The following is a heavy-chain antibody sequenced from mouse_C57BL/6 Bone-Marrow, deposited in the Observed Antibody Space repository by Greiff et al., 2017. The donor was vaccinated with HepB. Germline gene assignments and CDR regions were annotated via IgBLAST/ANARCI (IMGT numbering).Heavy chain of an antibody. Sequence: QVQLQQPGAELVRPGSSVKLSCKASGYTFTSYWMHWVKQRPIQGLEWIGNIDPSDSETHYNQKFKDKATLTVDKSSSTAYMQLSSLTSDDSAVYYCARTPHYYGSSYGYFDVWGTGTTVTVSS. CDR1: GYTFTSYW. CDR2: IDPSDSET. V-gene: IGHV1-52*01. D-gene: IGHD1-1*01. CDR3: ARTPHYYGSSYGYFDV. J-gene: IGHJ1*03.